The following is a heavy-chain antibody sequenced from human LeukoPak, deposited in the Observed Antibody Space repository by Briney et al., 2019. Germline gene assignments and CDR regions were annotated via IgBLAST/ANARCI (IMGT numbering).Heavy chain of an antibody. V-gene: IGHV3-23*01. Sequence: PGGSLRLSCAASGFTFSNYAMNWVRQAPGKRLEWVSAISGSGGSTNYVDSVKGRFTISRDNSKNTLYLQMNSLRAEDTAIYYCAKFTRTLVRGALVNWGQGTLVTVSS. CDR1: GFTFSNYA. CDR3: AKFTRTLVRGALVN. D-gene: IGHD3-10*01. J-gene: IGHJ4*02. CDR2: ISGSGGST.